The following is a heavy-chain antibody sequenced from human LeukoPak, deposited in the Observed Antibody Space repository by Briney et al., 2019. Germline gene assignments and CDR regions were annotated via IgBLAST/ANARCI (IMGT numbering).Heavy chain of an antibody. Sequence: GGSLRLSCAASGFTVGSNYMTWIRQAPGKGLEWVACFYSGDSTFYADSVEGRFTISRDTSTNTLYLQMNKLTADDTAVYYCAKANYAFWSGYLNWFDPWGQGTLVTVSS. D-gene: IGHD3-3*01. CDR2: FYSGDST. CDR3: AKANYAFWSGYLNWFDP. J-gene: IGHJ5*02. V-gene: IGHV3-53*01. CDR1: GFTVGSNY.